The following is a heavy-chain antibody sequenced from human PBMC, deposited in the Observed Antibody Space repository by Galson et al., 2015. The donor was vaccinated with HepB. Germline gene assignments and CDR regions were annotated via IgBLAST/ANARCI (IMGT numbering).Heavy chain of an antibody. Sequence: LSLTCTVSDDSISYHYWSWIRQSPGTGLEWIGYMYYSGSTNYNPSLRSRVTIAVDTSKNQFSLNLSSVTAADTAVYYCARLEREGSSGYLRHWGQGALVTVSS. D-gene: IGHD3-22*01. J-gene: IGHJ4*02. CDR1: DDSISYHY. V-gene: IGHV4-59*08. CDR3: ARLEREGSSGYLRH. CDR2: MYYSGST.